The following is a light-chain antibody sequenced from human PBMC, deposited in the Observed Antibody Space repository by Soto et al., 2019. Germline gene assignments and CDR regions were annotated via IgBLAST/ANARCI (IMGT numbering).Light chain of an antibody. J-gene: IGLJ1*01. CDR2: EVR. CDR1: STDVGDYNF. V-gene: IGLV2-14*01. Sequence: QSALTQPASVSGSPGQSITISCTGTSTDVGDYNFVFWYQQHAGKAPKLVISEVRNRPSGVSDRFSGSKSGNRASLTISGLQAEDEADYYCSSYTSSSAVVFGTGTKVTGL. CDR3: SSYTSSSAVV.